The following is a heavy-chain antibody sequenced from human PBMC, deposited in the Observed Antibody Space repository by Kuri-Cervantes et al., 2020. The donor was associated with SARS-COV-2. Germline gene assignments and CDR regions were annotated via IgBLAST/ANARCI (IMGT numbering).Heavy chain of an antibody. CDR2: VYYSGDT. J-gene: IGHJ3*02. CDR1: GDSISSSGYY. V-gene: IGHV4-31*11. Sequence: LRLSCVVSGDSISSSGYYWNWIRQHPGKGLEWIGYVYYSGDTYYNPSLKSRVSISAQTSQNQSSLRLTSVTAADTAVYYCASRDADNISSDAFDIWGQGTMVTVSS. D-gene: IGHD1-1*01. CDR3: ASRDADNISSDAFDI.